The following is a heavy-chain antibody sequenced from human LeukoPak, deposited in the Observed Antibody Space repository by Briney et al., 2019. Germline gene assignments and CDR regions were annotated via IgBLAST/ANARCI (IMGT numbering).Heavy chain of an antibody. D-gene: IGHD6-19*01. CDR2: IWYDGSNK. Sequence: VQPGRSLRLSCAASGFTFSSYGMHWVRQAPGKGLEWVAVIWYDGSNKYYADSVKGRFTISRDNSKNTLYLQMNSLKAEDTAVYYCARDTWRAVAGIPFDYWGQGTLVTVSS. CDR1: GFTFSSYG. CDR3: ARDTWRAVAGIPFDY. V-gene: IGHV3-33*01. J-gene: IGHJ4*02.